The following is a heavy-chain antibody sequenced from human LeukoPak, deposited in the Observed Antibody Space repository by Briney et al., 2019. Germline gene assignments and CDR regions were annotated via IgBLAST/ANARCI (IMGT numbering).Heavy chain of an antibody. CDR3: ARSTMETAMDRYYDY. CDR1: GGSFSGYY. D-gene: IGHD5-18*01. CDR2: INHSGST. Sequence: SETLSLTCAVYGGSFSGYYWSWIRQPPGKGLEWIGEINHSGSTNYNPSLKSRVTISVDTSKNQFSLKLSSVTAADTAVYYCARSTMETAMDRYYDYWGQGTLVTVSS. V-gene: IGHV4-34*01. J-gene: IGHJ4*02.